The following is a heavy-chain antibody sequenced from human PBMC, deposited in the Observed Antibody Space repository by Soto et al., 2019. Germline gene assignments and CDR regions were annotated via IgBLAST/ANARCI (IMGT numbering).Heavy chain of an antibody. D-gene: IGHD4-17*01. CDR2: TRYGGSNK. CDR3: ARDPLTTMTTDGMDV. CDR1: GFTFSSYG. Sequence: QVQLVESGGGVVQPGRSLRLSCAASGFTFSSYGMHWVRRAPGKGLEWVALTRYGGSNKYYADSLKGRFTISRDNSKKTLYLQMNSLRAEDTAVYYCARDPLTTMTTDGMDVWGQGTTVTVSS. V-gene: IGHV3-33*01. J-gene: IGHJ6*02.